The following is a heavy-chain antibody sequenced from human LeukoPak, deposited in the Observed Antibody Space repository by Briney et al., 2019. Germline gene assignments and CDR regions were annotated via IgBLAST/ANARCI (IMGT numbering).Heavy chain of an antibody. CDR2: IRYDGSNK. D-gene: IGHD3-10*01. CDR3: AKASRLLHGSGSYPGYFDY. J-gene: IGHJ4*02. CDR1: GFTFSSCG. Sequence: GGSLRLSCAASGFTFSSCGMHWVRQAPGKGLEWVAFIRYDGSNKYYADSVKGRFTISRDNSKNTLYLQMNSLRAEDTAVYYCAKASRLLHGSGSYPGYFDYWGQGTLVTVPS. V-gene: IGHV3-30*02.